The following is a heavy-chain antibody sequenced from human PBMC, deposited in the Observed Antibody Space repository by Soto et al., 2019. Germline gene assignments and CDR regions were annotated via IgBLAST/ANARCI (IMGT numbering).Heavy chain of an antibody. CDR3: AMVDNYVTPTPQDV. Sequence: QVQLVQSGDEVRKPGSSVKVSCKASGYIFVNYGIAWVRQAPGQGLEWMGWISPYSCNTHYASKVQGRLTMTTDTSKSTAYMDLGRLTSDDTAVYYCAMVDNYVTPTPQDVWGQGTTVTVSS. CDR2: ISPYSCNT. J-gene: IGHJ6*02. V-gene: IGHV1-18*01. D-gene: IGHD3-16*01. CDR1: GYIFVNYG.